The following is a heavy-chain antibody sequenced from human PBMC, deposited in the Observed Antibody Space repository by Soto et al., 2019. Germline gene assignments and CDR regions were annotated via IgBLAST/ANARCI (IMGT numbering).Heavy chain of an antibody. CDR3: AKLASGGWSGCSDY. J-gene: IGHJ4*02. D-gene: IGHD3-3*01. CDR1: GFTFSSYA. CDR2: TTYDGSNK. Sequence: QVQLLESVGGVVQPGRSLRLSCAASGFTFSSYAMHWVRQAPGKGLEWVAVTTYDGSNKYYTDSVKGRFTISRDNSKNTLYLQTNGARAEDTAVNNCAKLASGGWSGCSDYWGQGPLVTVSS. V-gene: IGHV3-30*18.